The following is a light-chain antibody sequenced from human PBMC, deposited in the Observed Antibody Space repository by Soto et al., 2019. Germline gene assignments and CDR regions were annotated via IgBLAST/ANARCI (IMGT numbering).Light chain of an antibody. J-gene: IGKJ1*01. CDR2: AAS. V-gene: IGKV1-39*01. CDR3: QQSYSSPPWT. CDR1: QSISSY. Sequence: DIQMTQSPSSLSASVGDRVTITCRASQSISSYLNWYQQKPGKAPKLLIYAASSLQSGVPSRFSGSGSGTDFTLTISSLQREDFAPYYCQQSYSSPPWTFGQGTKVEIK.